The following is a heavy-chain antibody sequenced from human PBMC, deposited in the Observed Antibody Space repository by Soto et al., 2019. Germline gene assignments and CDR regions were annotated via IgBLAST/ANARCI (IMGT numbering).Heavy chain of an antibody. CDR3: ARRGSHAFDI. CDR2: IYSGGST. D-gene: IGHD3-10*01. V-gene: IGHV3-66*01. CDR1: GFTVSSNY. Sequence: GSLRLSCTASGFTVSSNYMTWVRQAPGKGLEWVSVIYSGGSTNYADSVKGRFTISRDDSQNTLYLHMNSLRAEDTAVYYCARRGSHAFDIWGQGTMVTVSS. J-gene: IGHJ3*02.